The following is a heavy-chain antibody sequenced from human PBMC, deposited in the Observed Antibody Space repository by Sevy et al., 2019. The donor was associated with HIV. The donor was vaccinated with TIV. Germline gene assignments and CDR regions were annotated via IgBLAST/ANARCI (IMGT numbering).Heavy chain of an antibody. CDR2: INPNSGGT. V-gene: IGHV1-2*02. Sequence: ASVKVSCKASGYTFTGYYMHWVRQAPGQGLEWMGWINPNSGGTNYAQKFQGRVTMTRDTSISTADMELSRLRSDDTAVYYWARDFQGCSSTSCYSWFDPWGQGTLVTVSS. D-gene: IGHD2-2*02. CDR1: GYTFTGYY. CDR3: ARDFQGCSSTSCYSWFDP. J-gene: IGHJ5*02.